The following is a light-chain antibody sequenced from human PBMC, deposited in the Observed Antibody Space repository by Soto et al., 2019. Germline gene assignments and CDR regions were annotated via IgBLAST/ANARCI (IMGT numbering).Light chain of an antibody. CDR2: AAS. CDR1: QSISNY. V-gene: IGKV1-39*01. J-gene: IGKJ1*01. CDR3: QQSYVART. Sequence: DIQMTQSPSSLSASVGDRVTITCRATQSISNYVNWYQQKPGKVPKLLIYAASSLASGVPSRFSGSGSGTDFTLTISRLQPEDSATYYCQQSYVARTFGQGTKAEVK.